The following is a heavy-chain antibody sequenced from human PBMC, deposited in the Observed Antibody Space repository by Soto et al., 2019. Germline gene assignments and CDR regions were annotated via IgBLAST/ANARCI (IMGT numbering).Heavy chain of an antibody. CDR3: AKPPEVAAARGFFDY. Sequence: EVQLLESGGGLVQPGGSLRLSCAASGFAFSNYAMSWVRQAPGKGLEWFSVMSGSGGGTFYADSVKGRFTISRDNSRNTLYLQMNSLRAEDTAVYYCAKPPEVAAARGFFDYWGQGTLVTVSS. V-gene: IGHV3-23*01. D-gene: IGHD2-15*01. CDR2: MSGSGGGT. J-gene: IGHJ4*02. CDR1: GFAFSNYA.